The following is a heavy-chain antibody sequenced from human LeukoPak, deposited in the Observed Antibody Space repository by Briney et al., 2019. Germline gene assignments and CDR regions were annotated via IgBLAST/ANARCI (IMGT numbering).Heavy chain of an antibody. Sequence: GALRLSCAASGFTFSSYVMSWVRQAPGKGLEWVSAISSSGGSTYYADSVKGRFTISRDNSKNTLYLQMNSLIAEDTAVYYCAKVREGSGWYGALDYWGQGTLVTVSS. CDR3: AKVREGSGWYGALDY. V-gene: IGHV3-23*01. CDR1: GFTFSSYV. D-gene: IGHD6-19*01. J-gene: IGHJ4*02. CDR2: ISSSGGST.